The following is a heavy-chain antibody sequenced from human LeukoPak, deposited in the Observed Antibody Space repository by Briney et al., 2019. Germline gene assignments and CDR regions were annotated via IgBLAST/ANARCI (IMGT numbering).Heavy chain of an antibody. D-gene: IGHD3-22*01. J-gene: IGHJ3*01. V-gene: IGHV4-34*01. Sequence: SDTLSLLCTVYGGSFRRYYWSWIRQPPGKGVEWSGEINPSGSTNYNPSLKSRVTISVDTSKNQFSLKLSSVTAADTAVYYCARGSSWLYFWGQGTMVTVSS. CDR2: INPSGST. CDR1: GGSFRRYY. CDR3: ARGSSWLYF.